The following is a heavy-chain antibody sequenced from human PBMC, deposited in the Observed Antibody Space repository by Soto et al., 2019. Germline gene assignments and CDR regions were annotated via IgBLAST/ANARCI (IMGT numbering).Heavy chain of an antibody. CDR3: ARGAFNRTSGITIFGVVKYYFDY. D-gene: IGHD3-3*01. Sequence: PSETLSLTCAVYGGSFSGYYWSWIRQPPGKGLEWIGEINHSGSTNYNPSLKSRVTISVDTSKNQFSLKLSSVTAADTAVYYCARGAFNRTSGITIFGVVKYYFDYWGQGTLVTVSS. J-gene: IGHJ4*02. CDR2: INHSGST. V-gene: IGHV4-34*01. CDR1: GGSFSGYY.